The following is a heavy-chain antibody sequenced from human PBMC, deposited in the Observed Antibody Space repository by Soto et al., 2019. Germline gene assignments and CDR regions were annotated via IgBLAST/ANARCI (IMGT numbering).Heavy chain of an antibody. D-gene: IGHD6-13*01. CDR3: ARGYGGAAAGGGYYYYDLDV. CDR2: INHSGST. J-gene: IGHJ6*03. CDR1: GGSFSGYY. V-gene: IGHV4-34*01. Sequence: QVQLQQWGAGLLKPSETLSLTCAVYGGSFSGYYWSWIRQPPGKGLEWIGEINHSGSTNYNPSLKSRVTISVATSKNQFSLELSSVTAAGPAVYYCARGYGGAAAGGGYYYYDLDVWGKGTTVTVSS.